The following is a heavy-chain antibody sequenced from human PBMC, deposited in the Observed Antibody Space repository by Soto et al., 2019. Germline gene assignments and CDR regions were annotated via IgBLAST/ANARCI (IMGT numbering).Heavy chain of an antibody. V-gene: IGHV3-23*01. D-gene: IGHD2-21*01. CDR1: GFTFSTYA. Sequence: GGSLRLSGAAAGFTFSTYAMTWVRQAPGRRREWGPTILHDETPFYTDSVKGRFTISIDNGRGTRKLHIHGLRFEEAALYFCAQGPFPSSGKRFFFESWGKGSLVTVCS. CDR3: AQGPFPSSGKRFFFES. J-gene: IGHJ4*02. CDR2: ILHDETP.